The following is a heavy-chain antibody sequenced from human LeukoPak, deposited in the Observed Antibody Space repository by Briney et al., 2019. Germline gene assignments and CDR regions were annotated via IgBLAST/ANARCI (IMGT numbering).Heavy chain of an antibody. CDR2: ISGRGDNT. CDR3: EKEIPYSSSWIHYFDY. D-gene: IGHD6-13*01. V-gene: IGHV3-23*01. CDR1: GFTFSSYA. Sequence: GGSLRLSCAASGFTFSSYAMSWVRQVPGKGLEWVSVISGRGDNTYYADSVKGRFTISRDNSKNTLYLQMNSLRAEDTAVHYCEKEIPYSSSWIHYFDYWGQGTLVTVSS. J-gene: IGHJ4*02.